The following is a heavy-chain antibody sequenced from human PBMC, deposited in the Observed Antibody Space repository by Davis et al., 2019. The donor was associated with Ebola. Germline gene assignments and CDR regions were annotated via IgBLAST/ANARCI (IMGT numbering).Heavy chain of an antibody. Sequence: GESLKISCAASGFTFSSYSMNWVRQAPGKGLEWVSSISSSSSYIYYAGSVKGRFTISRDNAKNSLYLQMNSLRAEDTAVYYCARAVDTAMDEFDYWGQGTLVTVSS. CDR2: ISSSSSYI. J-gene: IGHJ4*02. CDR3: ARAVDTAMDEFDY. CDR1: GFTFSSYS. V-gene: IGHV3-21*01. D-gene: IGHD5-18*01.